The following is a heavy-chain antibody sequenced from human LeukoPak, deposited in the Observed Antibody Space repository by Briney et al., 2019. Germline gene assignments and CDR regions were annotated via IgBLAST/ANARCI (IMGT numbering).Heavy chain of an antibody. D-gene: IGHD2-15*01. V-gene: IGHV3-64*01. CDR1: RFAFNNYA. Sequence: GGSLRLSCAASRFAFNNYAMHWVRQAPGKGLDYVSSITSNGGATYYANSVKGRFTISRDNSKNTLYLQMDSLRPEDMAVYYCARELPFEDWGQGSLVTVSS. CDR3: ARELPFED. CDR2: ITSNGGAT. J-gene: IGHJ4*02.